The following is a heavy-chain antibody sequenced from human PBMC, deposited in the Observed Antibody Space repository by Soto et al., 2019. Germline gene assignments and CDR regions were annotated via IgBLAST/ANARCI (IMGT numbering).Heavy chain of an antibody. CDR1: GFTFSNAW. V-gene: IGHV3-15*01. CDR2: IKSKTDGGTT. J-gene: IGHJ4*02. D-gene: IGHD3-10*01. Sequence: PGGSLRLSCAASGFTFSNAWMSWVRQAPGKGLEWVGRIKSKTDGGTTDYAAPVKGRFTISRDDSKNTLYLQMNSLKTEDTAVYYCTTGGFPKLLWFGEPPFDYWGQGTLVTVSS. CDR3: TTGGFPKLLWFGEPPFDY.